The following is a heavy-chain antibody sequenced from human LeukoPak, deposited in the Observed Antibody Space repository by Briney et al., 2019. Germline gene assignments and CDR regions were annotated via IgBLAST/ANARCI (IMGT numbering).Heavy chain of an antibody. D-gene: IGHD5-12*01. CDR2: IIGSSGDT. CDR1: GFRFSNFA. CDR3: AKGAYDYIEMGYFDD. V-gene: IGHV3-23*01. Sequence: GSLRLSCAASGFRFSNFAMSWVRQAPGKGLEWVSLIIGSSGDTLYADSVKGRFTISRDISKNRLYLQMNSLRAEDTALYYCAKGAYDYIEMGYFDDWGQGTLVTVSS. J-gene: IGHJ4*02.